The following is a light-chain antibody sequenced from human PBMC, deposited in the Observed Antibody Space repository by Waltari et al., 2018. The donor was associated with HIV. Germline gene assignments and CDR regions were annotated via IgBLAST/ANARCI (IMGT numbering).Light chain of an antibody. CDR3: AAWDDSLSGLV. CDR2: RNN. CDR1: SSNIGSNY. Sequence: QSVLTQPPSASGTPGQRVTISCSGSSSNIGSNYGYWYQQLPGTAPKLLIYRNNQRPSGVPYRFPGSKSGTSASLAISGLRSEDEADYYCAAWDDSLSGLVFGGGTKVTVL. V-gene: IGLV1-47*01. J-gene: IGLJ3*02.